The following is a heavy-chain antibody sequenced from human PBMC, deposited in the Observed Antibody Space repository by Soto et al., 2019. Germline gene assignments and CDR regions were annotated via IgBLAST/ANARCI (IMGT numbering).Heavy chain of an antibody. V-gene: IGHV3-23*01. D-gene: IGHD6-13*01. CDR3: AKLVALEQQLVRWTLGPDKRTDY. Sequence: PGGSLRLTCAASGFTFSSDALSWVRQAPGKGLEWVSAISGSGGSTYYADSVKGRFTISRDNSKNTLYLQMNSLRAEDTAVYYCAKLVALEQQLVRWTLGPDKRTDYWGQGTLVTVSS. CDR2: ISGSGGST. J-gene: IGHJ4*02. CDR1: GFTFSSDA.